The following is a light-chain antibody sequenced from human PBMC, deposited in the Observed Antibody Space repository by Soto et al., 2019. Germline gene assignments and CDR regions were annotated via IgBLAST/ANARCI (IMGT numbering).Light chain of an antibody. CDR2: GAS. Sequence: EIVMTQSPATLSVSPGEGATLSFSASQSVSSSYLAWYQQKPGQAPRLLIYGASSRATGIPDRFSGSGSGTDFTLTISRLEPEDFAVYYCQQYGSSPATFGQGTKV. J-gene: IGKJ1*01. CDR3: QQYGSSPAT. CDR1: QSVSSSY. V-gene: IGKV3-20*01.